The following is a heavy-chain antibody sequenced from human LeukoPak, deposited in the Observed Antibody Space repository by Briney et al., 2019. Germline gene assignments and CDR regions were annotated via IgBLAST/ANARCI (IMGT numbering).Heavy chain of an antibody. CDR1: GGSISSYY. D-gene: IGHD4-17*01. Sequence: SETLSLTCTVSGGSISSYYWSWIRQPPGKGLEWIGYIYYSGSTNYNPSLKSRVTISVDTSKNQFSLKLSSATAADTAVYYCARHGGPGDYGDYGDYFDYWGQGTLVTVSS. CDR2: IYYSGST. V-gene: IGHV4-59*08. J-gene: IGHJ4*02. CDR3: ARHGGPGDYGDYGDYFDY.